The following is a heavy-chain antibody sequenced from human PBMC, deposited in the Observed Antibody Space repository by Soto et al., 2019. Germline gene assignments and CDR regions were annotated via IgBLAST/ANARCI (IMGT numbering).Heavy chain of an antibody. V-gene: IGHV3-30-3*01. CDR1: GFTFSSYA. D-gene: IGHD3-22*01. J-gene: IGHJ3*02. CDR3: ARDRITMIREDAFDI. CDR2: ISYDGSNK. Sequence: GGSLRLSCAASGFTFSSYAMHWVRQAPGKGLEWVAVISYDGSNKYYADSVKGRFTISRDNSKNTLYLQMNSLRAEDTAVYYCARDRITMIREDAFDIWGQGTMVTVSS.